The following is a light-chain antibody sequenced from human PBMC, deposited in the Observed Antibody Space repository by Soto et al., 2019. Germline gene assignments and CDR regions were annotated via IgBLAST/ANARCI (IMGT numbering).Light chain of an antibody. CDR3: HKYNNWPQT. Sequence: EIVLTQSPATLSLSPGERATLSCRVSQHISHKFAWYQQKPGQPPRLLIYESSTRATGISAMFSGSGSGTEFTITISSLKSEDFAVYYCHKYNNWPQTFGQGPRLEIK. CDR1: QHISHK. CDR2: ESS. V-gene: IGKV3-15*01. J-gene: IGKJ5*01.